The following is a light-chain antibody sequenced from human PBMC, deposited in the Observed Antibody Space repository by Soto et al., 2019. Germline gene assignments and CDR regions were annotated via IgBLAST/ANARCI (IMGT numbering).Light chain of an antibody. J-gene: IGKJ1*01. CDR1: QGISSY. CDR3: QQLNSYPPWT. V-gene: IGKV1-9*01. Sequence: IQLTQSPSSLSASVRDRVTITCRASQGISSYLAWYQQKPGKAPNLLIYAASTLQSGVPSRFSGSGSGTDFTLTISSLQPEDFATYYCQQLNSYPPWTFGQGTKVEIK. CDR2: AAS.